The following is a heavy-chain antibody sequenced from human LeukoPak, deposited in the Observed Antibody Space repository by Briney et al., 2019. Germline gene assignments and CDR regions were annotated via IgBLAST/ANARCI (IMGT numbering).Heavy chain of an antibody. V-gene: IGHV4-59*01. CDR3: ASEAYGDVGSY. Sequence: GSLRLSCAASGFTFSSYSMNWVRQAPGKGLEWIGYIYYSGSTNYNPSLKSRVTISVDTSKNQFSLKLSSVTAADTAVYYCASEAYGDVGSYWGQGTRVTVSS. CDR2: IYYSGST. D-gene: IGHD3-16*01. J-gene: IGHJ4*02. CDR1: GFTFSSYS.